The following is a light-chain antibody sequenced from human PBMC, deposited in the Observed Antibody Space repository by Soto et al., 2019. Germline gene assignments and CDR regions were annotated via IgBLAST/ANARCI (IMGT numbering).Light chain of an antibody. CDR2: GVS. V-gene: IGLV2-14*01. J-gene: IGLJ2*01. Sequence: QSVLTQPASVSGSPGQSITMSCTGTSSDVGGYNYVSWYQQHPAKAPKLIIYGVSNRPSGVSNHFSGSKSGNTASLTISGLQAEDEADYYCSSYTGSSTVVFGGGTKLTVL. CDR1: SSDVGGYNY. CDR3: SSYTGSSTVV.